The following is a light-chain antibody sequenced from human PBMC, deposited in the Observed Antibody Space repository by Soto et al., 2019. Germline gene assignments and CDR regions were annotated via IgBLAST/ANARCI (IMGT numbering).Light chain of an antibody. CDR2: GVT. V-gene: IGLV2-14*01. Sequence: QSVLTQPASVSGSPGQSITISCTGTSGDIGFYNYVSWYQQSPGKAPKLLIYGVTNRPSGISYRFSGSKSGNTASLTISGLQAEDEAEYYCSSYTNINTRACVFGTGTKVTVL. J-gene: IGLJ1*01. CDR3: SSYTNINTRACV. CDR1: SGDIGFYNY.